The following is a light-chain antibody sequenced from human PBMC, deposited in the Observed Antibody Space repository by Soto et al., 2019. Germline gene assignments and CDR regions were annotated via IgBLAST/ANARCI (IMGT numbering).Light chain of an antibody. CDR1: QYINTR. CDR3: HQRQSWPRT. V-gene: IGKV3-11*01. J-gene: IGKJ1*01. CDR2: QTS. Sequence: EIVFTQSPATLSSFPVDRVTLSCRASQYINTRLAWYQHRPGQAPRLLFYQTSIRAAGIPARFSASGTGTDFTLTISDVQPEDFAVYYCHQRQSWPRTFGQGTKVDIK.